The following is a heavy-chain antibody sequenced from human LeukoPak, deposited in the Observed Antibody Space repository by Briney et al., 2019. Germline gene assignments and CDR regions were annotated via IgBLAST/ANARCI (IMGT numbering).Heavy chain of an antibody. V-gene: IGHV3-53*01. J-gene: IGHJ6*03. D-gene: IGHD3-3*01. CDR3: AKGGLWSGYYTREEYYYYYYMDV. Sequence: GGSLRLSCAASGFTVSSNYMSWVRQAPGKGLEWVSVIFSGGSTYYADSVKGRFTISRDNSKNTLYLQMNSLRAEDTAVYYCAKGGLWSGYYTREEYYYYYYMDVWGKGTTVTDSS. CDR1: GFTVSSNY. CDR2: IFSGGST.